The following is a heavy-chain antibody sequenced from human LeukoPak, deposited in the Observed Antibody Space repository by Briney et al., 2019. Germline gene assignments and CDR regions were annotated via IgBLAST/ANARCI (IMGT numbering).Heavy chain of an antibody. D-gene: IGHD3-22*01. J-gene: IGHJ3*02. Sequence: GASVKVSCKASGYSFTSYGISWARQAPGQGLEWVGWISPYNGDTNYAQKLQGRVTMTTDTSTSTAYMDLRSLRSDDTAVYYCARDLYYYDSGASFDDTFDIWGQGTTVTVSS. CDR3: ARDLYYYDSGASFDDTFDI. V-gene: IGHV1-18*01. CDR2: ISPYNGDT. CDR1: GYSFTSYG.